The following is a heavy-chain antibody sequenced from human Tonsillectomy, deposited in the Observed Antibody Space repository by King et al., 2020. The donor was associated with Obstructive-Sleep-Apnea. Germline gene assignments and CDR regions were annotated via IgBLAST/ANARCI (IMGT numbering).Heavy chain of an antibody. CDR2: IWYDGSNK. J-gene: IGHJ4*02. D-gene: IGHD1-7*01. Sequence: VQLVESGGGVVQPGRSLRISCAASGFTFSNYGMHWVRQAPGKGLEWVAFIWYDGSNKFYGDSVKGRFTISRDNSKNTLYLQMSSLRAEDTAVYYYVKELELRGGGDYWGQGTLVTVSS. CDR3: VKELELRGGGDY. V-gene: IGHV3-33*06. CDR1: GFTFSNYG.